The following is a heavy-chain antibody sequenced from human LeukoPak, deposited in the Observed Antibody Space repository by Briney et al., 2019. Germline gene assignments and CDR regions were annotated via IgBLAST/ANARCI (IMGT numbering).Heavy chain of an antibody. CDR3: ARDRSVDYFDY. J-gene: IGHJ4*02. CDR1: GFTFSNHG. Sequence: PGGSLRLFCAASGFTFSNHGMHWDRQAPGKGLEWVAVIWYDGSNKYYVDSVKGRFTISRDNSKSTLYLQMNSLRAEDTAVYYCARDRSVDYFDYWGQGTLVTVSS. D-gene: IGHD3-3*01. CDR2: IWYDGSNK. V-gene: IGHV3-33*01.